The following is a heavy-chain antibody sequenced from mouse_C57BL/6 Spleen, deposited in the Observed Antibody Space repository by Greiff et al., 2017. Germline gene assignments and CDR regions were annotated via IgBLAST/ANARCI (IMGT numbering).Heavy chain of an antibody. J-gene: IGHJ4*01. Sequence: VQLQQPGAELVMPGASVKLSCKASGYTFTSYWMHWVKQRPGQGLEWIGEIDPSDSYTNYNQKFKGKSTLTVDKSSSTAYMQLISLTSEDSAVYDCARGYYGSSYAMDYWGQGTSVTVSS. V-gene: IGHV1-69*01. CDR2: IDPSDSYT. CDR1: GYTFTSYW. CDR3: ARGYYGSSYAMDY. D-gene: IGHD1-1*01.